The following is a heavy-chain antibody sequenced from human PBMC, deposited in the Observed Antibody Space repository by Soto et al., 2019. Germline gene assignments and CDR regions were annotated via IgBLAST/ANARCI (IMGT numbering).Heavy chain of an antibody. D-gene: IGHD2-8*01. J-gene: IGHJ5*02. Sequence: QVQLQESGPGLVKPSQTLTLTCTVSGDSISTRGYYWSWIRQLPGKGLEWIGYIYYRGSTYYNPSLKSRVSMSEDTSKNHFSLKLRSVTAADTAVYYCARQLGHCINGICPENWFDPWGQGTLVTVSS. CDR2: IYYRGST. V-gene: IGHV4-31*03. CDR1: GDSISTRGYY. CDR3: ARQLGHCINGICPENWFDP.